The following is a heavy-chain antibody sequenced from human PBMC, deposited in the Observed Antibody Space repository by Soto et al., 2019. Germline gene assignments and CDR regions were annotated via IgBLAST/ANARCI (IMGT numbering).Heavy chain of an antibody. CDR1: GGSFSGYY. J-gene: IGHJ3*02. V-gene: IGHV4-34*01. CDR2: INHSGST. Sequence: SETLSLTCAVYGGSFSGYYWSWIRQPPGKGLEWIGEINHSGSTNYNPSIKSRVTITVDTSKNQFSMKLRSVTAADTAVYYCVSQGYCSSTSCSIDDAFDSWGQGTMVT. CDR3: VSQGYCSSTSCSIDDAFDS. D-gene: IGHD2-2*01.